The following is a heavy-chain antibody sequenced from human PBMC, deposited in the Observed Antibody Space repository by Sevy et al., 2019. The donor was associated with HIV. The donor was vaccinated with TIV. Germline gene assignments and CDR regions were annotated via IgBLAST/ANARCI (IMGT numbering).Heavy chain of an antibody. V-gene: IGHV3-30*02. Sequence: GGSLRLSCAASGFTFSSYGMHWVRQAPGKGLEWVAFIRYDGSNKYYADSVKGRFTISRDNSKNTLYLQMNSLRAEDTAVYYCAKDETPHIVVVIAMEGIDYWGQGTLVTVSS. CDR3: AKDETPHIVVVIAMEGIDY. J-gene: IGHJ4*02. D-gene: IGHD2-21*01. CDR1: GFTFSSYG. CDR2: IRYDGSNK.